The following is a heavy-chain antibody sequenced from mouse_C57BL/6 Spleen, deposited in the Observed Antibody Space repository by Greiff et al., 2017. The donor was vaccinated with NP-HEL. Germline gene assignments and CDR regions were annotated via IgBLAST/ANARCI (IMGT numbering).Heavy chain of an antibody. D-gene: IGHD1-1*01. CDR1: GFTFSDFY. Sequence: EVKVVESGGGLVQSGRSLRLSCATSGFTFSDFYMEWVRQAPGKGLEWIAASRNKANDYTTEYSASVKGRFIVSRDTSQSILYLQMNALRAEDTAIYYCARDAGYYGPFAYWGQGTLVTVSA. CDR2: SRNKANDYTT. J-gene: IGHJ3*01. V-gene: IGHV7-1*01. CDR3: ARDAGYYGPFAY.